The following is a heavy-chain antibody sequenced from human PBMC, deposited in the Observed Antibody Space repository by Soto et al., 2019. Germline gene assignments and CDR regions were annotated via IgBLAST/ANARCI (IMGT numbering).Heavy chain of an antibody. CDR3: ARALPLVRGVISYYFDY. V-gene: IGHV4-61*08. Sequence: SETLSLTCAVSGGSISSGGYSWSWIRQPPGKGLEWIGYIHDSGSTNYNPSLKSRVTISVDKSRNQFSLKLTSVTAADTAVYYCARALPLVRGVISYYFDYWGQGTLVTVSS. CDR2: IHDSGST. D-gene: IGHD3-10*01. CDR1: GGSISSGGYS. J-gene: IGHJ4*02.